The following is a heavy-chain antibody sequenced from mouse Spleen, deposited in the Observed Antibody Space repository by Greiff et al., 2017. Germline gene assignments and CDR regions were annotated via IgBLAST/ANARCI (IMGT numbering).Heavy chain of an antibody. CDR2: INPSTGGT. CDR3: ARRSNWDDWYFDV. D-gene: IGHD4-1*01. Sequence: VQLQQSGPELVKPGASVKISCKASGYSFTGYYMNWVKQSPEKSLEWIGEINPSTGGTTYNQKFKAKATLTVDKSSSTAYMQLKSLTSEDSVVYYCARRSNWDDWYFDVWGAGTTVTVSS. V-gene: IGHV1-42*01. J-gene: IGHJ1*01. CDR1: GYSFTGYY.